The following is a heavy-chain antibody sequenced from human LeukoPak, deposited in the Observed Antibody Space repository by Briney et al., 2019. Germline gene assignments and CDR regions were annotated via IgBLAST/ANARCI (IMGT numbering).Heavy chain of an antibody. CDR1: GGTFSSYA. D-gene: IGHD2-15*01. Sequence: ASVKVSCKASGGTFSSYAISWVRQAPGQGLEWMGGIIPIFGTANYAQKFQGRVTITTDESTSTAYMELSSLRSEDTAVYYCARGYCSGSSCYPRERNNWFDPWGQGTLVTVSS. CDR3: ARGYCSGSSCYPRERNNWFDP. CDR2: IIPIFGTA. J-gene: IGHJ5*02. V-gene: IGHV1-69*05.